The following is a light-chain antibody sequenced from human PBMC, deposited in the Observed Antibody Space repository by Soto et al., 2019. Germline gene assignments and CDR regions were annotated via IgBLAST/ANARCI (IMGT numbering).Light chain of an antibody. CDR1: QGISSA. V-gene: IGKV1D-13*01. J-gene: IGKJ5*01. CDR3: QQRSNWPPIT. Sequence: AIQLTQSPSSLSASVGDRVTITCRASQGISSALAWYQHKPGKAPKLLIYDASSLQSGVPSRFSGSGSGTDFTLTISSLEPEDFAVYYCQQRSNWPPITFGQGTRLEIK. CDR2: DAS.